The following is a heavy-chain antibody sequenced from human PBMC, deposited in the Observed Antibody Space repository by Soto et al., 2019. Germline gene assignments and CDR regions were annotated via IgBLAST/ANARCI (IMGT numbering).Heavy chain of an antibody. CDR1: GVSFSGYY. CDR2: IDHSGST. Sequence: SETLSLTCAISGVSFSGYYWSWIRQPPGKGLEWIGEIDHSGSTKYNPSLKSRVTISVDTSKRQFSLNLRSVTAADTAVYYCARAPKPITMIRKQPYYFDYWGQGTLVTVSS. CDR3: ARAPKPITMIRKQPYYFDY. J-gene: IGHJ4*01. V-gene: IGHV4-34*01. D-gene: IGHD3-10*01.